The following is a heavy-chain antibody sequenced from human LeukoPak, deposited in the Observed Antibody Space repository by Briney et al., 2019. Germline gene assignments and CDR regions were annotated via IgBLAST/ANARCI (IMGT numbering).Heavy chain of an antibody. Sequence: ASVKVSCKASGGTFSNYAVSWVRQAPGQGLEWMGGIIPVFEKPNYARKFQDRVTITADESTSTAYMELSSLRSEDTAVYYCACQLGKTPDAFDIWGQGTMLTVSS. CDR1: GGTFSNYA. CDR2: IIPVFEKP. CDR3: ACQLGKTPDAFDI. D-gene: IGHD7-27*01. J-gene: IGHJ3*02. V-gene: IGHV1-69*13.